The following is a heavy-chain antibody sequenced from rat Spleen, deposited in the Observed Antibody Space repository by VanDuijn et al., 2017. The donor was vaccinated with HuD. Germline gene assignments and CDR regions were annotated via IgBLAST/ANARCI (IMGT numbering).Heavy chain of an antibody. J-gene: IGHJ4*01. Sequence: EVQLVQSGGVLVQPGRSMKLSCAASGFTFSDYYMAWVRQAPKKGLEWVASIGYEGRSTYYGDFVKGRFTISRDNAKSTLYLQMNSLRSEDTATYYCARPGITSYVMDAWGQGASVTVSS. D-gene: IGHD1-4*01. V-gene: IGHV5-22*01. CDR1: GFTFSDYY. CDR2: IGYEGRST. CDR3: ARPGITSYVMDA.